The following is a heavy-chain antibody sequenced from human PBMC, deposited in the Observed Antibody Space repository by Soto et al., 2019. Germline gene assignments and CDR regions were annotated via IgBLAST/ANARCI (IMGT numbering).Heavy chain of an antibody. J-gene: IGHJ6*03. V-gene: IGHV1-2*04. CDR2: INPNSGGT. Sequence: VSVKVSCKASGFTFTGYSMHWVRQAPGQGLEWMGWINPNSGGTNYAQKFQGWVTMTRDTSISTAYMELSRLRSDDTAVYYCARDSRNDATVLQNYYYYYMDVWGKGTTVTVS. D-gene: IGHD1-1*01. CDR1: GFTFTGYS. CDR3: ARDSRNDATVLQNYYYYYMDV.